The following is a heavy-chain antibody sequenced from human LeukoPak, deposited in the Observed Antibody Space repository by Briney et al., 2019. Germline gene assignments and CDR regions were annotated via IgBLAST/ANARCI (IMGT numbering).Heavy chain of an antibody. CDR2: ISYDGSNK. CDR3: ARDSPHRGNWFDP. CDR1: GFTFSSYG. V-gene: IGHV3-30*03. Sequence: QPGRSLRLSCAASGFTFSSYGMHWFRQAPGKGLEWVAVISYDGSNKYYADSVKGRFTISRDNAKNSLYLQMNSLRDEDSAVYYCARDSPHRGNWFDPWGQGSLVTVSS. J-gene: IGHJ5*02.